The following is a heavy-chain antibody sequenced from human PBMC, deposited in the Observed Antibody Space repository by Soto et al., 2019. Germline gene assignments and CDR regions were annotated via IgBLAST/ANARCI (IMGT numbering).Heavy chain of an antibody. CDR3: AKKFETTAAGNLYFDY. D-gene: IGHD6-13*01. J-gene: IGHJ4*02. Sequence: GGSLRLSCATSGFTFKTYGMTWVRQAPGKGLEWVSSISDIGVSTSYADSVKGRFTISRDNSKDTLFLQMNSLRAEDTAVYYCAKKFETTAAGNLYFDYWGQGTLVTVSS. CDR2: ISDIGVST. CDR1: GFTFKTYG. V-gene: IGHV3-23*01.